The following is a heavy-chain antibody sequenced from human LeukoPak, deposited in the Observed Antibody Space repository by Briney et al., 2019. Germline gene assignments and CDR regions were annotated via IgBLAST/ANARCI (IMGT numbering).Heavy chain of an antibody. CDR3: AKSSSSSAGNPLNWFDP. CDR1: GFTFSSYG. V-gene: IGHV3-33*06. Sequence: GGSLRLSCAASGFTFSSYGMHWVRQAPGEGLEWVAVIWYDGSNKYYADSVKGRFTISRDNSKNTLYLQMNSLRAEDTAVYYCAKSSSSSAGNPLNWFDPWGQGTLVTVSS. D-gene: IGHD6-6*01. CDR2: IWYDGSNK. J-gene: IGHJ5*02.